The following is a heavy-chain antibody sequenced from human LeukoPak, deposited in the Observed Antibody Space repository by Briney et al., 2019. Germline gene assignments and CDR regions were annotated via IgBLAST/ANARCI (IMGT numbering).Heavy chain of an antibody. CDR2: IYYSGST. CDR1: GGSISSYY. V-gene: IGHV4-59*01. J-gene: IGHJ4*02. Sequence: SETLSLTCTVSGGSISSYYWSWIRQPPGKGLEWIGYIYYSGSTNYNPSLKSRVTISVDTSKNQFSLKLSSVTAADTAVYYCARSWNSLDNWGQGTLVIVSS. CDR3: ARSWNSLDN. D-gene: IGHD1/OR15-1a*01.